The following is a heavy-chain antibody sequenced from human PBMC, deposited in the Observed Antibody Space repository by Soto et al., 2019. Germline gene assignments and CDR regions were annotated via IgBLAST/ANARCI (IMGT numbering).Heavy chain of an antibody. J-gene: IGHJ4*02. CDR2: IYTSGST. CDR1: GGSISSYF. CDR3: AREGRTDDSSGRSFDH. Sequence: QVQLQESGPGLVKPSETLSLTCTVSGGSISSYFWSWIRQPAGKGLEWIGRIYTSGSTNYNPSLKSRVTMSVDTSKNQFSLKLSSVTAADTAVYYCAREGRTDDSSGRSFDHWGQGTLVTVSS. V-gene: IGHV4-4*07. D-gene: IGHD3-22*01.